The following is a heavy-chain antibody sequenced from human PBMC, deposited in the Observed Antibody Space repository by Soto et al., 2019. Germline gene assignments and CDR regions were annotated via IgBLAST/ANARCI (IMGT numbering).Heavy chain of an antibody. CDR3: ARDLKWVLDY. Sequence: QVQLVESGGGVVQPGRSLRLSCAASGFIFSSHVMHWVRQAPGKGLEWVTLISSDGNNKYYADSVKGRFTISRDNSKNTLYLQMNSLRAEDTAVYYCARDLKWVLDYWGQGALVTVSS. CDR2: ISSDGNNK. J-gene: IGHJ4*02. V-gene: IGHV3-30-3*01. CDR1: GFIFSSHV. D-gene: IGHD1-26*01.